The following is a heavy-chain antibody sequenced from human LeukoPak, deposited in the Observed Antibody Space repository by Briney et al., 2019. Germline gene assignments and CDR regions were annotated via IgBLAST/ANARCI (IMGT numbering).Heavy chain of an antibody. CDR1: GLTFDDYG. J-gene: IGHJ4*02. Sequence: GGSLRLSCAASGLTFDDYGMSWVRQAPGKGLEWVSGINWNGGSTGYADSVKGRFTISRDNAKNSLYLQMNSLRAEDTALYYCARGGYYYDSSGYSGYFDYWGQGTLVTVSS. D-gene: IGHD3-22*01. CDR3: ARGGYYYDSSGYSGYFDY. CDR2: INWNGGST. V-gene: IGHV3-20*04.